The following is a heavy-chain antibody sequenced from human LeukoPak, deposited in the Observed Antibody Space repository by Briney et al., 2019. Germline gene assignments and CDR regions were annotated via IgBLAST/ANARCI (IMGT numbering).Heavy chain of an antibody. CDR2: ISGSGGST. V-gene: IGHV3-23*01. Sequence: PGGALRLSCAASGFTFSSYGMSWVRQAPGKGLEWVSAISGSGGSTYYADSVKGRFTISRDNSKNTLYLQMNSLRAEDTAVYYCAKDLGVTYYYGSGSYYTNPFDYWGQGTLVTVSS. CDR3: AKDLGVTYYYGSGSYYTNPFDY. CDR1: GFTFSSYG. D-gene: IGHD3-10*01. J-gene: IGHJ4*02.